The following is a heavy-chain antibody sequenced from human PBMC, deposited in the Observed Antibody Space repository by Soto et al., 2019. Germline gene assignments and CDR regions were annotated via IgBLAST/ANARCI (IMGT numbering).Heavy chain of an antibody. J-gene: IGHJ4*02. Sequence: EVQLLESGGGLVQPGGSLRLSCAASGFTFSSYAMTWVRQAPGKGLEWVSAISGSGGSTYYADSVKGRFTISRDNSKNTLYLEVNSLRAEDTAVYYCAKDRVPYSSRWYYPFDYWGQGTLVTVSS. CDR1: GFTFSSYA. CDR2: ISGSGGST. CDR3: AKDRVPYSSRWYYPFDY. D-gene: IGHD6-13*01. V-gene: IGHV3-23*01.